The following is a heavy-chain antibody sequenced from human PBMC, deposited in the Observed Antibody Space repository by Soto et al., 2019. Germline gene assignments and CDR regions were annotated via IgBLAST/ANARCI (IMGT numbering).Heavy chain of an antibody. CDR3: AGDQTGYSSGWSLDY. CDR2: ISSSSSYI. V-gene: IGHV3-21*01. D-gene: IGHD6-19*01. CDR1: GFTFSSYS. Sequence: EVQLVESGGGLVKPGGSLRLSCAASGFTFSSYSMNWVRQAPGKGLEWVSSISSSSSYIYYADSVKGRFTISRDNAKNSLYLQMNSLRAEDTAVYYCAGDQTGYSSGWSLDYWGQGTLVTVSS. J-gene: IGHJ4*02.